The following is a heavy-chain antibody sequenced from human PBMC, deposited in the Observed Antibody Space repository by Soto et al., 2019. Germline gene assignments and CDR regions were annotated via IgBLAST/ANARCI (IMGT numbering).Heavy chain of an antibody. V-gene: IGHV4-39*07. J-gene: IGHJ4*02. D-gene: IGHD6-13*01. CDR1: GGSISSSSYY. CDR3: ARCIAAAGPIDY. Sequence: SETLSLTCTVSGGSISSSSYYWGWIRQPPGKGLEWIGSIYYSGSTYYNPSLKSRVTISVDKSKNQLSLKLNSVTAADMAVYYCARCIAAAGPIDYWGQGTLVT. CDR2: IYYSGST.